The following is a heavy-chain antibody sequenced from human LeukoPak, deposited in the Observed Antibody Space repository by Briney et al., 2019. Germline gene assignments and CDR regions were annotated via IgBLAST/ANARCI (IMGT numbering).Heavy chain of an antibody. J-gene: IGHJ4*02. D-gene: IGHD4-11*01. CDR3: AKTTDRPPL. CDR1: GFTFSSYG. Sequence: GSLSLSCAASGFTFSSYGMHWVRQAPGEGLEWVAVISYDGSNKYYADSVKGRFTISRDNSKNTLYLQMNSLRAEDTAVYYCAKTTDRPPLWGQGTLVTVSS. V-gene: IGHV3-30*18. CDR2: ISYDGSNK.